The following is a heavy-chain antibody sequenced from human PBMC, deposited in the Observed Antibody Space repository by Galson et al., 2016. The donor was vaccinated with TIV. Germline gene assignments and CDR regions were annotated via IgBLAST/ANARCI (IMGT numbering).Heavy chain of an antibody. CDR1: GYTFTSYT. J-gene: IGHJ4*02. CDR3: VIARDKDFDF. CDR2: INVYNGNT. Sequence: SVKVSCKASGYTFTSYTMHWVRQAPGQRLEWMGWINVYNGNTRYSQKFRDRVTITRDTSATTADMETYMELSNLTSEDTAVYYCVIARDKDFDFWGQGTLVTVS. V-gene: IGHV1-3*01.